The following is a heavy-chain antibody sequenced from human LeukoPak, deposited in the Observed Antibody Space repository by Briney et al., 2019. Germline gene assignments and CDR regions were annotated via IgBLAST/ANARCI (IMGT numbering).Heavy chain of an antibody. J-gene: IGHJ6*03. D-gene: IGHD2-15*01. CDR2: IYYRGST. CDR3: ARGYCSGGSCYSYYYYYYMDV. V-gene: IGHV4-39*07. Sequence: PSETLSLTCTVSGGSISSSSYYWGWIRQPPGKGLEWIGSIYYRGSTYYNPSLKSRVTISVDTSKNQFSLKLSSVTAADTAVYYCARGYCSGGSCYSYYYYYYMDVWGKGTTVTVSS. CDR1: GGSISSSSYY.